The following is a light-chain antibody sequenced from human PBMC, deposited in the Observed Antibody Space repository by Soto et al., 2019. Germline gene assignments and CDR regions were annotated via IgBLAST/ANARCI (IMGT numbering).Light chain of an antibody. J-gene: IGKJ1*01. Sequence: EIVLTQSPGTLSLSPGERATLSCRASQSVSSSYLAWYQQKPGQAPRLLIYGASSRATGIPDRFSVSGSVTDFTLTISRLEPEALAVYYCQQYGSLPRTFGQVTKVEIK. CDR3: QQYGSLPRT. V-gene: IGKV3-20*01. CDR1: QSVSSSY. CDR2: GAS.